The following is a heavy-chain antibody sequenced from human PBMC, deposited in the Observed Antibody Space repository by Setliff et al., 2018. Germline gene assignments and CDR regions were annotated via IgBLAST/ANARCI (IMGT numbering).Heavy chain of an antibody. J-gene: IGHJ4*02. V-gene: IGHV1-3*01. CDR3: ASDPYYYDSSGYGSPHY. D-gene: IGHD3-22*01. CDR1: GYTFTSYA. Sequence: GASVKVSCKASGYTFTSYAMHWVRQAPGQRLEWMGWINAGNGNTKYSQKFQGRVTITRDTSASTAYMELSSLRSEDTAVYYCASDPYYYDSSGYGSPHYWGQGTLVTVSS. CDR2: INAGNGNT.